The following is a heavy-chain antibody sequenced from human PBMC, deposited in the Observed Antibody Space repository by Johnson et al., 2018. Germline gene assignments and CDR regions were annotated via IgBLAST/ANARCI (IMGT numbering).Heavy chain of an antibody. Sequence: QVQLQESGPGLVKHSQTLSLICTVSGGSISSGSHYWSWIRQPAGKRLEYIGRIYPSGSTKYNPSLKSRGRISLDTSKNQFSLNLSSVTAADTAVYYCAKDSGRRIAAAGTRRGAFDIWGQGTMVTVSS. J-gene: IGHJ3*02. V-gene: IGHV4-61*02. CDR1: GGSISSGSHY. D-gene: IGHD6-13*01. CDR3: AKDSGRRIAAAGTRRGAFDI. CDR2: IYPSGST.